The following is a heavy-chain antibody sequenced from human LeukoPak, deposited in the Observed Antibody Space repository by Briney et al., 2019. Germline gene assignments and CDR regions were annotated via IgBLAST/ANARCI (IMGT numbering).Heavy chain of an antibody. Sequence: ASVKVSCKASGGTFSSYAISWVRQAPGQGLEWMGRIIPILGIANYAQKFQGRVTITADKSTSTAYMELSSLRSEDTAVYYCARDQADCSSTSCYLSYWGQGTLSPSPQ. D-gene: IGHD2-2*01. V-gene: IGHV1-69*04. CDR1: GGTFSSYA. J-gene: IGHJ4*02. CDR3: ARDQADCSSTSCYLSY. CDR2: IIPILGIA.